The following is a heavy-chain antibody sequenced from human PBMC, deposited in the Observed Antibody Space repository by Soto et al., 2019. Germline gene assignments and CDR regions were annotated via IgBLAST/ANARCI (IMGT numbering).Heavy chain of an antibody. CDR1: GFTFSSYA. CDR2: ISGSGGST. D-gene: IGHD6-13*01. V-gene: IGHV3-23*01. CDR3: AKDGRLIAAAGRWGYYGMDV. Sequence: VGSLRLSCAASGFTFSSYAMSWVRQAPGKGLEWVSAISGSGGSTYYADSVKGRFTISRDNSKNTLYLQMNSLRAEDTAVYYCAKDGRLIAAAGRWGYYGMDVWGQGTTVTVSS. J-gene: IGHJ6*02.